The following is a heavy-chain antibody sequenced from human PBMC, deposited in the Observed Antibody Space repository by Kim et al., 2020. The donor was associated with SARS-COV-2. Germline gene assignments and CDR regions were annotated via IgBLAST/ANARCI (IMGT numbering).Heavy chain of an antibody. V-gene: IGHV1-46*01. CDR1: GYTFTSYY. Sequence: ASVKVSCKASGYTFTSYYMHWVRQAPGQGLEWMGIINPSGGSTSYAQKFQGRVTMTRDTSTSTVYMELSSLRSEDTAVYYCARVMTRITMVRGHYFDYWGQGTLVTVSS. CDR3: ARVMTRITMVRGHYFDY. D-gene: IGHD3-10*01. J-gene: IGHJ4*02. CDR2: INPSGGST.